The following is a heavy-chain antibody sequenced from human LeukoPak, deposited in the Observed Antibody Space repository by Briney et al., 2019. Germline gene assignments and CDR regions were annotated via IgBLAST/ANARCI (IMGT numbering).Heavy chain of an antibody. CDR2: ISSSSSYI. CDR1: GFIFSSYS. CDR3: ARSPYSSSWYSTSNWFDP. V-gene: IGHV3-21*01. D-gene: IGHD6-13*01. Sequence: PGGSLRLSCAASGFIFSSYSMNWVRQAPGKGLEWVSSISSSSSYIYYADSVKGRFTISRDDAKNSLYLQMNSLRAEDTAAYYCARSPYSSSWYSTSNWFDPWGRGTLVTVSS. J-gene: IGHJ5*02.